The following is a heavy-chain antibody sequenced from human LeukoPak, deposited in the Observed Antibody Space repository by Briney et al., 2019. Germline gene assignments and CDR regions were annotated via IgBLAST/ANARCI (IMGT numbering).Heavy chain of an antibody. CDR2: IIPIFGTA. J-gene: IGHJ4*02. CDR3: ARGYDYVWGSYRHPYYFDY. Sequence: ASVKVSCKASGYTFTSYAISWVRQAPGQGLEWMGGIIPIFGTANYAQKFQGRVTITADESTSTAYMELSSLRSEDTAVYYCARGYDYVWGSYRHPYYFDYWGQGTLVTVSS. D-gene: IGHD3-16*02. V-gene: IGHV1-69*13. CDR1: GYTFTSYA.